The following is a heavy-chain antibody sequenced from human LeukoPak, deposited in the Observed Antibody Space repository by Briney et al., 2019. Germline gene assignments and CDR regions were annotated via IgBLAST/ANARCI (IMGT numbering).Heavy chain of an antibody. Sequence: ASVKVSCKASGYTFTSYAMHWVRQAPGQRLEWMGWINAGNGNTKYSQKFQGRVTITRDTSASTAYMELSSLRSEDTAVYYCARAPPSRGWLQLSAGFDYWGQGTQVTVSS. J-gene: IGHJ4*02. CDR3: ARAPPSRGWLQLSAGFDY. D-gene: IGHD5-24*01. CDR2: INAGNGNT. CDR1: GYTFTSYA. V-gene: IGHV1-3*01.